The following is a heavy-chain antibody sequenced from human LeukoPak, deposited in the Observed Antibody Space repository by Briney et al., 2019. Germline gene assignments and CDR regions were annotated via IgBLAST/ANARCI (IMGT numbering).Heavy chain of an antibody. J-gene: IGHJ4*02. CDR3: ARLESAHNGFYFDY. CDR1: GYTFTSYG. V-gene: IGHV1-18*01. CDR2: ISAYNGNT. D-gene: IGHD1-1*01. Sequence: ASVKASCKASGYTFTSYGISWVRQAPGQGLEWMGWISAYNGNTNYAQKLQGRVTMTTDTSTSTAYMELRSLRSDDTAVYYCARLESAHNGFYFDYWGQGTLVTVSS.